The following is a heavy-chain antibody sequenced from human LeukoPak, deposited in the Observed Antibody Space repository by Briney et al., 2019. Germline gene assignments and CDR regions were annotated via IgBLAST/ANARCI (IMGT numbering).Heavy chain of an antibody. CDR1: GYSFTSYY. CDR3: ARFAPPRGDKEY. V-gene: IGHV5-51*01. CDR2: IYPGDSDT. J-gene: IGHJ4*02. Sequence: GESLKISCKASGYSFTSYYIGWVRQMPGKGLEWMGIIYPGDSDTKYGPSFQGQVTISADKSISTAYLQWSSLRASDTAMYYCARFAPPRGDKEYWGQGTLVTVSS.